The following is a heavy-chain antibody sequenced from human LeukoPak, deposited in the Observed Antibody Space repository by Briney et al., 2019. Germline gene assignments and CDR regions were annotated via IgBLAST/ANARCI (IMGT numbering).Heavy chain of an antibody. CDR1: GFTLSDNA. CDR2: IYSGGST. D-gene: IGHD6-13*01. V-gene: IGHV3-53*01. J-gene: IGHJ4*02. CDR3: ARGAAAALFDY. Sequence: GTSLRLSCVASGFTLSDNALHWVRQAPGKGLEWVSVIYSGGSTYYADSVKGRFTISRDNSKNTLYLQMNSLRAEDTAVYYCARGAAAALFDYWGQGTLVTVSS.